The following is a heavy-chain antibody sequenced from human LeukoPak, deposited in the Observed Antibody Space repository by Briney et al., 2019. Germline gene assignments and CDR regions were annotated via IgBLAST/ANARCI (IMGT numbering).Heavy chain of an antibody. J-gene: IGHJ4*02. Sequence: SQTLSLTCGLSGDSVSSNYAAWNWIRQSPSRGLEWLGMTYFRSKWYNDYAVSVRSRIIITPETSRNQFSLQLNSVTPEDTAVYHCAKGSLEGGCDYWGKGSLVIVSS. D-gene: IGHD3-16*01. V-gene: IGHV6-1*01. CDR2: TYFRSKWYN. CDR1: GDSVSSNYAA. CDR3: AKGSLEGGCDY.